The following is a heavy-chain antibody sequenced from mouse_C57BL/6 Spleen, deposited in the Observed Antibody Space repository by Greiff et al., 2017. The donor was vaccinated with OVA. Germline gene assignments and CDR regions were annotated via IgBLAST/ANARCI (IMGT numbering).Heavy chain of an antibody. Sequence: EVMLVESGGGLVKPGGSLKLSCAASGFTFSDYGMHWVRQAPEKGLEWVAYISSGSSTIYYADTVKGRFTISRDNAKSTLFLQMTSLRSEDTAMYYCASSYYSNYDYAMDYWGQGTSVTVSS. CDR2: ISSGSSTI. D-gene: IGHD2-5*01. V-gene: IGHV5-17*01. CDR1: GFTFSDYG. J-gene: IGHJ4*01. CDR3: ASSYYSNYDYAMDY.